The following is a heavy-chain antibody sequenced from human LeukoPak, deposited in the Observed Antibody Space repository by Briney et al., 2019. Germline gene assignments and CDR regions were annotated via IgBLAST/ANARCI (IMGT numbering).Heavy chain of an antibody. V-gene: IGHV3-11*01. CDR1: GFTFSDYY. J-gene: IGHJ4*02. CDR3: ARELALGNSGYEH. CDR2: ISSSGSTI. D-gene: IGHD5-12*01. Sequence: GGSLRLSCAASGFTFSDYYMSWIRQAPGKGLEWVSYISSSGSTIYYADSVRGRFTISRDNAKNSLYLQMNSLRAEDTAVYYCARELALGNSGYEHWGQGTLVTVSS.